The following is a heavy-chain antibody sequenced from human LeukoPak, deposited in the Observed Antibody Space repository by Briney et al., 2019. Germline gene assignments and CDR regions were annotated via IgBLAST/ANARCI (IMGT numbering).Heavy chain of an antibody. J-gene: IGHJ4*02. CDR2: MNPNSGNT. CDR3: ARMDASSWYKFDY. CDR1: GYTFTSYD. V-gene: IGHV1-8*02. Sequence: ASVKVSCKASGYTFTSYDINWVRQAPGQGLEWVGWMNPNSGNTGYAQKFQGRVTMTRNTSISTAYMELSSLRSEDTAVYYCARMDASSWYKFDYWGQGTLVTVSS. D-gene: IGHD6-13*01.